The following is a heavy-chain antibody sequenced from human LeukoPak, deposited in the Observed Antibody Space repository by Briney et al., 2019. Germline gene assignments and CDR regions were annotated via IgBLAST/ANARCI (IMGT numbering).Heavy chain of an antibody. CDR1: GFIFSSYW. J-gene: IGHJ4*02. D-gene: IGHD3-3*01. V-gene: IGHV3-7*01. Sequence: GGSLRLSCAASGFIFSSYWMGWVRQAPGKGLEWVANIKRDGSEKYYVDSVKGRFTISRDNAQNSLYLQMNSLRAEDTAVYYCARDKEAAVDFWSGYYPLWGQGTPVTVSS. CDR3: ARDKEAAVDFWSGYYPL. CDR2: IKRDGSEK.